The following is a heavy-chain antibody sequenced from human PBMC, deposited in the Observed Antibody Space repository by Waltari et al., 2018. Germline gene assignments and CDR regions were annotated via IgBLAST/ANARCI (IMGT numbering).Heavy chain of an antibody. Sequence: QVQLQESGPGQVKPSETLSLTCTVSNGSITSFFWNWIRQSPEKGLEWIGDIYYTGSTDCNASLNGRVTISVDTAKNQFSLWLNSVTAADTGVYYCARGRIHYTSNWFDPWGEGTLVTVSS. CDR3: ARGRIHYTSNWFDP. CDR1: NGSITSFF. J-gene: IGHJ5*02. CDR2: IYYTGST. V-gene: IGHV4-59*01. D-gene: IGHD3-10*01.